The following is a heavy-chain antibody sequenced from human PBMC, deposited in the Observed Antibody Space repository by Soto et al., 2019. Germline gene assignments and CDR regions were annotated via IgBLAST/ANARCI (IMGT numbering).Heavy chain of an antibody. CDR3: ASDYEYQILEFAALDL. V-gene: IGHV1-69*01. Sequence: QVLLVQSGAEVKKPGSSVKVSCKASGGAFSRYAISWVRQAPGQGREWVGGIFPMYGTPVYAQKLQGRVTLTADEATTTAYMELSGLRYEDTAFYYCASDYEYQILEFAALDLWGQGTMVTVSS. J-gene: IGHJ3*01. CDR1: GGAFSRYA. CDR2: IFPMYGTP. D-gene: IGHD5-12*01.